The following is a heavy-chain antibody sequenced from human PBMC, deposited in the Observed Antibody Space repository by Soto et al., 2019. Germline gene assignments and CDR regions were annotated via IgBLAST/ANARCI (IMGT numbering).Heavy chain of an antibody. D-gene: IGHD3-3*01. CDR2: IIPIFGTA. CDR3: ARDHRRYYDFWSGYYSAHYYYGMDV. V-gene: IGHV1-69*13. J-gene: IGHJ6*02. Sequence: GASVKVSCKASGGTFSSYAISWVRQAPGQGLEWMGGIIPIFGTANYAQKFQGRVTITADESTSTAYMELSSLRSEDTAVYYCARDHRRYYDFWSGYYSAHYYYGMDVWGQGTTVTVSS. CDR1: GGTFSSYA.